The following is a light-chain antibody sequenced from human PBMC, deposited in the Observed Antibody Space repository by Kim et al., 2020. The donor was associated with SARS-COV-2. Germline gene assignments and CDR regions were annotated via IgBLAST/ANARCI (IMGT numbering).Light chain of an antibody. CDR2: WAS. J-gene: IGKJ4*01. Sequence: ATINCKASQSVLYSSNNKNYLAWYQRKPGQPPKLLIYWASTRESGVPDRFSGSGSGTDFTLTISSLQAEDVAVYYCQQYYGTPFTFGGGTKVDIK. CDR1: QSVLYSSNNKNY. V-gene: IGKV4-1*01. CDR3: QQYYGTPFT.